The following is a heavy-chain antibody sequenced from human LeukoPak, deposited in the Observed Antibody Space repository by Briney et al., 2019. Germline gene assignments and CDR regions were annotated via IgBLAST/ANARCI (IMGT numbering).Heavy chain of an antibody. D-gene: IGHD3-3*02. V-gene: IGHV3-23*01. J-gene: IGHJ4*02. CDR2: IGLDGAT. CDR3: AKDLHFWSGIDH. CDR1: RFTFSSNA. Sequence: RGCLRLSCAASRFTFSSNAMSWVRQAPGKGLGWVLGIGLDGATFYSEYVKGRFTISRDNYKSTLYLQMNSVTAEDTAIYYCAKDLHFWSGIDHWGQGTLVSVCS.